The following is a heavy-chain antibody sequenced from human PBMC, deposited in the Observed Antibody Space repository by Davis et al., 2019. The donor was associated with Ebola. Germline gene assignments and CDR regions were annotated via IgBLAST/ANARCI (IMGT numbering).Heavy chain of an antibody. CDR1: GGSIRSSSHY. D-gene: IGHD3-3*01. CDR3: ARQDYDFWSGSYNWFDP. Sequence: MPSETLSLTCNVSGGSIRSSSHYWGWIRQPPGKGLEWIGNILYSGSAYYNPSLKSRVTMSVDMSKNQFSLKLSSVTAADTAVYYCARQDYDFWSGSYNWFDPWGQGTLVTVSS. CDR2: ILYSGSA. V-gene: IGHV4-39*01. J-gene: IGHJ5*02.